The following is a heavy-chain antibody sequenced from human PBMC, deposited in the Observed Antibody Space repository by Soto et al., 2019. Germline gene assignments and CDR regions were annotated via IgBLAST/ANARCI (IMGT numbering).Heavy chain of an antibody. CDR3: ARLPGALVAVLYIYPLDGRDAMSDVDV. CDR1: GFTFNYYP. V-gene: IGHV3-30-3*01. Sequence: QMQLVESGGGVVQPGESLRLSCAASGFTFNYYPMHWVRQTPGKGLEWVAVISFDGSNKYYADSVKGRFNISRDNSKKMLYLQMNSLRAEDAAVYYCARLPGALVAVLYIYPLDGRDAMSDVDVWGQGTKVSVSS. J-gene: IGHJ6*02. D-gene: IGHD6-19*01. CDR2: ISFDGSNK.